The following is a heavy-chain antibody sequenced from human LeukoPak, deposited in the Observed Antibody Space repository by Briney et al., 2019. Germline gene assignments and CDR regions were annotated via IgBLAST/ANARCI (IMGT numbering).Heavy chain of an antibody. Sequence: ASVKVSCKVSGYTLTELSMHWVRQAPGKGLEWMGGFDPEDGETIYAQKFQGRVTMTEDTSTDTAYMELSRVRSEDTAVYYCATLAPRAYYDFWSGYQSFDYWGQGTLVTVSS. D-gene: IGHD3-3*01. CDR2: FDPEDGET. V-gene: IGHV1-24*01. CDR3: ATLAPRAYYDFWSGYQSFDY. CDR1: GYTLTELS. J-gene: IGHJ4*02.